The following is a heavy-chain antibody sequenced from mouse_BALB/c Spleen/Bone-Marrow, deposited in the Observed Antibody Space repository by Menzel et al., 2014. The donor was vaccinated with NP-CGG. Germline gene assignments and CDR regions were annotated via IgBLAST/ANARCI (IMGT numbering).Heavy chain of an antibody. CDR3: ARDNGCSPSYWFFNV. J-gene: IGHJ1*01. V-gene: IGHV7-3*02. D-gene: IGHD1-1*01. CDR1: GFTFTDYY. CDR2: IRNEANGYTT. Sequence: VQLQQSGGGLVQPGGSLRLSCATSGFTFTDYYTTWVRQPSGKALEWLSFIRNEANGYTTEYSASVKGRFTISRDNSQSILYLQMNTLRPEDSATYYCARDNGCSPSYWFFNVWGAETTVTVSS.